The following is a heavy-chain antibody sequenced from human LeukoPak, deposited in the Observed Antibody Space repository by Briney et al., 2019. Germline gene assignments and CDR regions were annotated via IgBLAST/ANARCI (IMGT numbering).Heavy chain of an antibody. D-gene: IGHD1-1*01. V-gene: IGHV4-39*07. CDR1: GGSISSSSYY. CDR3: ARDPQLNSDDAFDI. Sequence: PSETLSLTCTVSGGSISSSSYYWGWIRQPPGKGLEWIGSIYYSGSTNYNPSLKSRVTISADTSKNQFSLKLSSVTAADTAVYYCARDPQLNSDDAFDIWGQGTMVTVSS. CDR2: IYYSGST. J-gene: IGHJ3*02.